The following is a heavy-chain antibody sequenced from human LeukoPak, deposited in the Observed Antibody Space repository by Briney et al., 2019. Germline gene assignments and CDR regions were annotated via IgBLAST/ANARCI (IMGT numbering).Heavy chain of an antibody. J-gene: IGHJ5*02. CDR1: GGSISSGDYY. D-gene: IGHD3-22*01. CDR2: IYYSGST. CDR3: ARSHSSGPYNWFDP. V-gene: IGHV4-30-4*01. Sequence: SQTLSLTCTVSGGSISSGDYYWSWIRQPPGKGLEWIGYIYYSGSTYYNPSLKSRVTISVDTSKNQFSLKLSSATAADTAVYYCARSHSSGPYNWFDPWGQGTLVTVSS.